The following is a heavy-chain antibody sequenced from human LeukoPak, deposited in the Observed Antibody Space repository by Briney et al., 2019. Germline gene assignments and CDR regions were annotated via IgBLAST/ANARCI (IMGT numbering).Heavy chain of an antibody. D-gene: IGHD1-26*01. CDR1: GFSFISYA. J-gene: IGHJ6*03. V-gene: IGHV3-23*01. CDR3: VKGSGTHYYFYYMEV. CDR2: ISGTGSAV. Sequence: GGSRRLSCAASGFSFISYAMNWVRQAPGKGLEWVSGISGTGSAVGYADSVKGRFTVSRDTSKRTVYLQMSGLRVDDTATYYCVKGSGTHYYFYYMEVWGKGTPVTVSS.